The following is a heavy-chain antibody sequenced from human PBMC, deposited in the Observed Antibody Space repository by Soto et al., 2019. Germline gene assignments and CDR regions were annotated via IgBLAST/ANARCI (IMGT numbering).Heavy chain of an antibody. J-gene: IGHJ5*02. D-gene: IGHD1-26*01. CDR1: GGSISSSSYY. Sequence: SETLSLTCTVSGGSISSSSYYWGWIRQPPGKGLEWIGSIYYSGSTYYNPSLKSRVTISVDTSKNQFSLKLSSVTAADTAVYYCARSGSYYESVERGNWFDPWGQGTLVTVSS. CDR3: ARSGSYYESVERGNWFDP. V-gene: IGHV4-39*01. CDR2: IYYSGST.